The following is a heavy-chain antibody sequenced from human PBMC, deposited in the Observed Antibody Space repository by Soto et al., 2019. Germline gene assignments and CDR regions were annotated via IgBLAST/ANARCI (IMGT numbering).Heavy chain of an antibody. CDR2: IIPIFGTA. Sequence: GASVKVSCKASGGTFSSYAISWVRQAPGQGLEWMGGIIPIFGTANYAQKFQGRVTITADKSTSTAYMELSSLRSEDTAVYYGARAIVVLTAISLDPWGQGTLVTVSS. CDR3: ARAIVVLTAISLDP. J-gene: IGHJ5*02. V-gene: IGHV1-69*06. D-gene: IGHD2-21*02. CDR1: GGTFSSYA.